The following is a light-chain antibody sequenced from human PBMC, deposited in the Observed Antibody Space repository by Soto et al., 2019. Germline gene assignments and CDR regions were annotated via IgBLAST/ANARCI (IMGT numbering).Light chain of an antibody. J-gene: IGKJ4*01. CDR3: QHSVTSPLT. CDR1: QSVSTTY. V-gene: IGKV3-20*01. CDR2: GAS. Sequence: EIVLTQSPGTLSLSPGERATLSCRASQSVSTTYLAWYQQKPGQAPRLLIYGASSRATGVPDRFSGSGSGTDFTLTISRLEPEDFAVYYCQHSVTSPLTFGGGTKLDIK.